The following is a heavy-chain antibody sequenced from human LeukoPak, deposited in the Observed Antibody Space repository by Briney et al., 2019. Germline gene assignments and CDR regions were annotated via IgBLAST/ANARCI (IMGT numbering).Heavy chain of an antibody. J-gene: IGHJ4*02. V-gene: IGHV4-59*01. CDR3: AREKGNSYGYDY. CDR1: GGSISSFY. Sequence: SETLSLTCTVSGGSISSFYWTWIRQPPGKGLEWIGYIYYSGSTNYNPSLKSRVTISVNTSMNQFSLKLSSVTAADTAVYYCAREKGNSYGYDYWGQGTLVTVSS. CDR2: IYYSGST. D-gene: IGHD5-18*01.